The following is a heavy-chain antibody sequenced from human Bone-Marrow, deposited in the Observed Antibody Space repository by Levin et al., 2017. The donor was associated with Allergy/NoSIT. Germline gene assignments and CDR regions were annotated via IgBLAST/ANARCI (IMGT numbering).Heavy chain of an antibody. V-gene: IGHV3-7*01. D-gene: IGHD1-26*01. CDR1: GFTFSSYW. CDR2: IKQDGSEK. Sequence: GESLKISCAASGFTFSSYWMSWVRQAPGKGLEWVANIKQDGSEKYYVDSVKGRFTISRDNAKNSLYLQMNSLRAEDTAVYYCARSGKVGATANFDYWGQGTLVTVSS. J-gene: IGHJ4*02. CDR3: ARSGKVGATANFDY.